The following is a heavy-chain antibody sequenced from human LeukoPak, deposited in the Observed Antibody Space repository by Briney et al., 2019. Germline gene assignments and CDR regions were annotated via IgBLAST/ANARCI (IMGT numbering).Heavy chain of an antibody. CDR1: GFTFSSYA. Sequence: LPGGSLRLSCAASGFTFSSYAMHWVRQAPGKGLEWVAAISNDGSNKNYADSVKGRFTISRDNSKNTRYLQMNSLRAEDTAVYYCAREPRAGRRYFDLWGRGTLVTVSS. J-gene: IGHJ2*01. CDR3: AREPRAGRRYFDL. V-gene: IGHV3-30-3*01. CDR2: ISNDGSNK.